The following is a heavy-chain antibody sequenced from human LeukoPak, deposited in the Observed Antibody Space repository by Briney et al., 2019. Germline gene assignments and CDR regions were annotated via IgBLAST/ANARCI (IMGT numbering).Heavy chain of an antibody. J-gene: IGHJ4*02. CDR2: ISNKGGST. Sequence: GGSLRLSCSASGFTFSSYGMHWVRQAPGKGLEDVSGISNKGGSTYYADSVKGRFTISRDNSKNTLHLQMSSLRADDTAVYYCVKSGTWADFDSWGQGTLVTVSS. D-gene: IGHD1-26*01. V-gene: IGHV3-64D*09. CDR1: GFTFSSYG. CDR3: VKSGTWADFDS.